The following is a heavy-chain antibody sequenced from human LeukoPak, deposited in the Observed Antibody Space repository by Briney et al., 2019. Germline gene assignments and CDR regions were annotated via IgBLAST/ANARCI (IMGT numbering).Heavy chain of an antibody. CDR3: AKNNDYGGSYWYFDL. V-gene: IGHV3-74*01. CDR2: INSDGYST. CDR1: GFTFSGYW. D-gene: IGHD4-23*01. Sequence: QPGGSLRLSCAASGFTFSGYWMHWVRQAPGKGLVWVSRINSDGYSTSYADSVKGRFTISRDSSKNTLYLQMSSLRDEDTAVYYCAKNNDYGGSYWYFDLWGRGTLVTVSS. J-gene: IGHJ2*01.